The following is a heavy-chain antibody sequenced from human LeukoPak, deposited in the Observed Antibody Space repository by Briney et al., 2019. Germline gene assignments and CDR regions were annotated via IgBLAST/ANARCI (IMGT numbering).Heavy chain of an antibody. J-gene: IGHJ4*02. V-gene: IGHV3-30*02. Sequence: GGSLRLSCAASGFAFSSYGMHWVRQAPGKGLEWVAYIHYDSSTEDYADSVKGRFTISRDNAKNSLYLQMISLRAEDTAVYYCARETRLRWTDYWGQGTLVTVSS. CDR2: IHYDSSTE. D-gene: IGHD5-24*01. CDR3: ARETRLRWTDY. CDR1: GFAFSSYG.